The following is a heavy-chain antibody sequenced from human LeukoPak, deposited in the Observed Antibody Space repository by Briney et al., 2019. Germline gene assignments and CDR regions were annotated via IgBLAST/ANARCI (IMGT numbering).Heavy chain of an antibody. CDR1: GGSISSGGYY. CDR2: IYHSGST. V-gene: IGHV4-30-2*01. Sequence: PSQTLSLTCTVSGGSISSGGYYWSWIRQPPGKGLEWIGYIYHSGSTYYNPSLKSRVTISVDTSKNQFSLKLSSVTAADTAVYYCARGDYVWGSYDYWGQGTLVTVSS. CDR3: ARGDYVWGSYDY. J-gene: IGHJ4*02. D-gene: IGHD3-16*01.